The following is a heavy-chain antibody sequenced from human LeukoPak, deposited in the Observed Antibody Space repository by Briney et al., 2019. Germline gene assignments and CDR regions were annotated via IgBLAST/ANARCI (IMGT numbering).Heavy chain of an antibody. D-gene: IGHD3-16*02. J-gene: IGHJ3*02. Sequence: XAMFSYDGSIRYNADSVQGRFTISRYTSQNTLDLQMDSLRPDDTAVYYCARGYRPYDDAFDIWGHGTLVTVSS. V-gene: IGHV3-30*01. CDR3: ARGYRPYDDAFDI. CDR2: FSYDGSIR.